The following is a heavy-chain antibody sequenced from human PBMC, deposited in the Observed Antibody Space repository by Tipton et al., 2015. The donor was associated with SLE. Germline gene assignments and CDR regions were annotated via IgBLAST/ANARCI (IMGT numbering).Heavy chain of an antibody. CDR2: IYYSGST. CDR1: GGSISSYY. J-gene: IGHJ4*02. V-gene: IGHV4-59*08. Sequence: TLSLTCTVSGGSISSYYWSWIRQPPGKGLEWIGYIYYSGSTNYNPSLKSRVTISVDTSKNQFSLKLSSVAAADTAVYYCAGMSYPREGYFDHWGQGTLVTVSS. D-gene: IGHD1-26*01. CDR3: AGMSYPREGYFDH.